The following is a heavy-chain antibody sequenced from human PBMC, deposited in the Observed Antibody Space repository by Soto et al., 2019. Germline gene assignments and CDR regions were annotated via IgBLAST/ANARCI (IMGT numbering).Heavy chain of an antibody. J-gene: IGHJ6*02. CDR2: ISSSSSYI. Sequence: GGSLRLSCAASGFTFSSYSMNWVRQAPGKGLEWVSSISSSSSYIYYADSVKGRFTISRDNAKNSLYLQMNSLRAEDTAVYYCARDLYGSGSYHYYYYGMDVWGQGTTVTVSS. CDR1: GFTFSSYS. V-gene: IGHV3-21*01. CDR3: ARDLYGSGSYHYYYYGMDV. D-gene: IGHD3-10*01.